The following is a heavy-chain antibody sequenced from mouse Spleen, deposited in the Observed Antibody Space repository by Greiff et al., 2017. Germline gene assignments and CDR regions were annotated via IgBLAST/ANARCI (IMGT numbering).Heavy chain of an antibody. CDR3: AGYYYGSSFYWYFDV. D-gene: IGHD1-1*01. V-gene: IGHV1-72*01. J-gene: IGHJ1*03. CDR2: IDPNSGGT. Sequence: QVQLQQPGAELVKPGASVKLSCKASGYTFTSYWMHWVKQRPGRGLEWIGRIDPNSGGTKYNEKFKSKATLTVDKPSSTAYMQLSSLTSEDSAVYYCAGYYYGSSFYWYFDVWGTGTTVTVSS. CDR1: GYTFTSYW.